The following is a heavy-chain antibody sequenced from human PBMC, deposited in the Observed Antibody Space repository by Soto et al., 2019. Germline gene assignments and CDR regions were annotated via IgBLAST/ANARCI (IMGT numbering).Heavy chain of an antibody. J-gene: IGHJ4*02. CDR2: VSYTGNT. D-gene: IGHD2-2*01. CDR1: GCSIGSGGYW. V-gene: IGHV4-31*03. CDR3: ARGTLG. Sequence: QVQLQESGPGLMQPSQTLSLTCTVSGCSIGSGGYWWRWIRQHPGRGLEWIGFVSYTGNTQYNPSLKSRVNIAVDTSTKQFSLKLSSVTAADTAVYYCARGTLGWGQGILVTVSS.